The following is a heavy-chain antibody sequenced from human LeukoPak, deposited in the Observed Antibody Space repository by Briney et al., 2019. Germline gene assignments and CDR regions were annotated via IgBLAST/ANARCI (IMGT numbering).Heavy chain of an antibody. CDR3: ARRIVGSTSTLDAFDI. CDR1: GGSVSSGSYY. J-gene: IGHJ3*02. D-gene: IGHD1-26*01. CDR2: VYHSGST. Sequence: PSETLSLTCTVSGGSVSSGSYYWNCIRQPPGKGLEWIGYVYHSGSTNYNPSLKSRVIISLDTSKNQFSLKLSSVTAADTAIYYCARRIVGSTSTLDAFDIWGQGTMVTVSS. V-gene: IGHV4-61*01.